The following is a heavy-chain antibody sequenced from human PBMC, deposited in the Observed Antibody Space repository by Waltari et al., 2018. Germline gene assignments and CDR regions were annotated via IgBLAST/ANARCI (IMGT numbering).Heavy chain of an antibody. D-gene: IGHD2-21*01. CDR3: ARLMVVNHWYFDL. CDR1: GYTFTSYA. Sequence: QVQLVQSGAEVKKPGASVKVSCKASGYTFTSYAMHWVRQAPGQRLEWMGGINAGNCNTKYSQKFQCRVTITRDTSASTAYMALGSLRSEYTAVYYCARLMVVNHWYFDLWGRGTLVTVSS. V-gene: IGHV1-3*01. J-gene: IGHJ2*01. CDR2: INAGNCNT.